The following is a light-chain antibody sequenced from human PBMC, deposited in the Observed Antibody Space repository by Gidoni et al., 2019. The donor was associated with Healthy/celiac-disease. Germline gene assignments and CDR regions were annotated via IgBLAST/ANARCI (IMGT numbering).Light chain of an antibody. CDR1: QSVSSL. J-gene: IGKJ3*01. Sequence: DIQMTQSPSTLSASVGDRVTITCRASQSVSSLLAWYQQKPGRTPKLLIYQASTLGSGVPSRFSGSGSGTEFTLTISSLQPDDSATYYCQQYDTFSFTFGPGTKVDIK. V-gene: IGKV1-5*03. CDR3: QQYDTFSFT. CDR2: QAS.